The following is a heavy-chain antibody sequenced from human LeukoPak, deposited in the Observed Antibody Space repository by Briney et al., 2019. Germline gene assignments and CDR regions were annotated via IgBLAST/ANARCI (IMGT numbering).Heavy chain of an antibody. J-gene: IGHJ5*02. CDR3: TRDRSGYYYNWFDP. D-gene: IGHD3-22*01. CDR1: GFTFCDYT. V-gene: IGHV3-49*04. CDR2: MRSKAYGGTT. Sequence: GGSLRLSCTASGFTFCDYTMNWVRQAPGKGLEWVGFMRSKAYGGTTEYAASVKGRFTISRDDSKAIAYLQMNSLKTEDTALYYCTRDRSGYYYNWFDPWGQGTLVTVSS.